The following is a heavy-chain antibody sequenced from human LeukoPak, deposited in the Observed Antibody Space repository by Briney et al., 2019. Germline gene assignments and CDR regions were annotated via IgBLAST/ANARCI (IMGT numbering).Heavy chain of an antibody. Sequence: KCGESLKISRKGSGYSFTSYWIAWVRQMPGKGLEWMGIIYPRDSDIRYNPPFQGQVTISADKSISTAYLQWSSLKASDTAMYYCARMIGLGEVSPYFDYWGQGTLVTVSS. CDR1: GYSFTSYW. D-gene: IGHD3-16*02. CDR2: IYPRDSDI. J-gene: IGHJ4*02. V-gene: IGHV5-51*01. CDR3: ARMIGLGEVSPYFDY.